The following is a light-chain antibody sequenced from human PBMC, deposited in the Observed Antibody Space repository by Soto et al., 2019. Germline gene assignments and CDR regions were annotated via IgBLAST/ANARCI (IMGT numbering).Light chain of an antibody. CDR2: DAS. J-gene: IGKJ4*01. CDR1: QSVSSD. V-gene: IGKV3-11*01. Sequence: EIVLTQSPATLSLSPGEKATLSCRASQSVSSDLAWYQQKPGQGPRLLIYDASNRATGIPARFSGSGSGTAFTLPISSLEPEDCAVYYCQQRGNWPLTFGGGTKVEIK. CDR3: QQRGNWPLT.